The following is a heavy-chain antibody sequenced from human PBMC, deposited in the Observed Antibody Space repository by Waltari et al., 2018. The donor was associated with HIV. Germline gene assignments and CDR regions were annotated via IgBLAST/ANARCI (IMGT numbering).Heavy chain of an antibody. CDR1: GYTFINND. CDR2: MSPHIVNT. V-gene: IGHV1-8*01. CDR3: ARGRGRYDFWSGYSSPGDAFDI. Sequence: QVQLVQSGAEVKKPGASVKVSCKASGYTFINNDINWVRKATGQGLVWMGWMSPHIVNTVYAPYFQSRVTMTSNTATTPAYMELTDLRSADTAVYFCARGRGRYDFWSGYSSPGDAFDIWGQGTVVIVSS. D-gene: IGHD3-3*01. J-gene: IGHJ3*02.